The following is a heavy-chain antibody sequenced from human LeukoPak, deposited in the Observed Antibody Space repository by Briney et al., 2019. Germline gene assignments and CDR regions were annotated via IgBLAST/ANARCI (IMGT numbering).Heavy chain of an antibody. D-gene: IGHD6-19*01. V-gene: IGHV3-74*01. CDR2: INSDGSST. CDR3: ARDRSGWYYFDY. CDR1: GFTFSSYA. J-gene: IGHJ4*02. Sequence: PGGSLRLSCAASGFTFSSYAMNWVRQAPGKGLVWVSRINSDGSSTRYADSVKGRFTISRDNAKNTLYLQMNSLRAEDTAVYYCARDRSGWYYFDYWGQGTLVTVSS.